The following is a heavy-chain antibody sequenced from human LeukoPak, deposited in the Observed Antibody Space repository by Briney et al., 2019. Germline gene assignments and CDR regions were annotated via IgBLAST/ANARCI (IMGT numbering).Heavy chain of an antibody. J-gene: IGHJ6*03. D-gene: IGHD4-23*01. CDR3: ARGLAVNYYYYYMDV. CDR1: GFTFSSYE. V-gene: IGHV3-48*03. CDR2: ISSSGSTI. Sequence: GGSLRLSCAASGFTFSSYEMNWVRQAPGKGLEWVSYISSSGSTIYYADSVKGRFTISRDNAKNSLYLQMNSLRAEDTAVYYCARGLAVNYYYYYMDVWGKGTTVTISS.